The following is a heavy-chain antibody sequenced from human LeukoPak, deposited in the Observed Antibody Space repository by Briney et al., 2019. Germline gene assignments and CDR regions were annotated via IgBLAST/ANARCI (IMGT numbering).Heavy chain of an antibody. Sequence: TGGSLRLSCAASGFTFSSNAMNWVRQAPGKGLEWVSGISDSGGTTYYADSVKGRFTISRDNSKNTLYLQMNSLRAEDTAVYYCAKSFGYSKSWFDYWGQGTPVTVSS. V-gene: IGHV3-23*01. CDR3: AKSFGYSKSWFDY. J-gene: IGHJ4*02. CDR2: ISDSGGTT. D-gene: IGHD6-13*01. CDR1: GFTFSSNA.